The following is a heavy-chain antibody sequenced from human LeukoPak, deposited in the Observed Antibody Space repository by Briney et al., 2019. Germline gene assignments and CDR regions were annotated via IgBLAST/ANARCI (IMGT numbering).Heavy chain of an antibody. CDR3: ARGGTGDGNYFDY. CDR2: IDDDSRPI. Sequence: GGSLRLSCAASGFTFSRYSLNWVRQAPGKGLEWLSYIDDDSRPIYYADSARGRFTISRDNAKNSLFPQMSSLRAKDTAVYYCARGGTGDGNYFDYWGQGTLVTVSS. D-gene: IGHD7-27*01. V-gene: IGHV3-48*01. J-gene: IGHJ4*02. CDR1: GFTFSRYS.